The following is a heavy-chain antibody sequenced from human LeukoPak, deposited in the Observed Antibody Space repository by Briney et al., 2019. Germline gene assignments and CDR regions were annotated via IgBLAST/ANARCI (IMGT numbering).Heavy chain of an antibody. Sequence: NLGESLKISCKGSGYSFTNYWIGWVRQMPGKGLEWMGNIYPGDSDSRYSPSFQGQVIFSVDKSISIAYLQWSSLKASDTAMYYCARRGASGNYYEESFDYWGQGTLVTVSS. D-gene: IGHD1-26*01. CDR2: IYPGDSDS. J-gene: IGHJ4*02. V-gene: IGHV5-51*01. CDR3: ARRGASGNYYEESFDY. CDR1: GYSFTNYW.